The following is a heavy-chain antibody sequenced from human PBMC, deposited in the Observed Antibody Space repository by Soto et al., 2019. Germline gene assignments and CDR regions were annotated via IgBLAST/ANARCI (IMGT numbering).Heavy chain of an antibody. CDR3: AKDRGIIVKAGDAFDV. Sequence: PGWSLRLSCASSGFTLSMSAVNWVRQAPGKGLEWVSYISDSGDRTYYADSVKGRFTISRDRSKNTVSLQMDSLRAEDTAVYYCAKDRGIIVKAGDAFDVWGQGTKVTGSS. CDR2: ISDSGDRT. J-gene: IGHJ3*01. CDR1: GFTLSMSA. V-gene: IGHV3-23*01. D-gene: IGHD1-26*01.